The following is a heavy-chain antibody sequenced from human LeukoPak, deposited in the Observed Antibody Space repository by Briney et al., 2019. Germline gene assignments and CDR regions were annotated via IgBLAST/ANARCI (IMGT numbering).Heavy chain of an antibody. Sequence: GGSLRLSCAASGFTFSSYSMNWVRQAPGKGLEWVSYISSSSSTIYYADSVKGRFTISRDNAKNSLYLQMNSLRAEDTAVYYCARGLRYFDWFRNPPFDYWGQGTLVTVSS. CDR2: ISSSSSTI. V-gene: IGHV3-48*01. J-gene: IGHJ4*02. D-gene: IGHD3-9*01. CDR1: GFTFSSYS. CDR3: ARGLRYFDWFRNPPFDY.